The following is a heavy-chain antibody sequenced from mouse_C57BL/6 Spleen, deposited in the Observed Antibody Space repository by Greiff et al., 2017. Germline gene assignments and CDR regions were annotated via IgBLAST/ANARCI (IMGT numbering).Heavy chain of an antibody. CDR3: ARGGAQATWFAY. CDR1: GYAFSSSW. Sequence: VKLMESGPELVKPGASVKISCTASGYAFSSSWMNWVKQRPGKGLEWIGRIYPGDGDTNYNGKFQGKATLTADKSSSTAYMQLSSLTSEDSAVYFCARGGAQATWFAYWGQGTLVTVSA. D-gene: IGHD3-2*02. J-gene: IGHJ3*01. V-gene: IGHV1-82*01. CDR2: IYPGDGDT.